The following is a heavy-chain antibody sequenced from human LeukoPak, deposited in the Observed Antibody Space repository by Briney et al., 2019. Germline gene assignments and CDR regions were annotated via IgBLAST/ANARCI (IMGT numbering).Heavy chain of an antibody. CDR2: INHSGST. V-gene: IGHV4-34*01. CDR3: ASVAAYYYDSSGYYYPH. CDR1: GGSFSGYY. D-gene: IGHD3-22*01. J-gene: IGHJ4*02. Sequence: PSETLSLTCAVYGGSFSGYYWSWIRQPPGKGLEWIGEINHSGSTNYNPSLKSRVTISVDTSKNQFSLKLSSVTAADTAVYYCASVAAYYYDSSGYYYPHWGQGTLVTVSS.